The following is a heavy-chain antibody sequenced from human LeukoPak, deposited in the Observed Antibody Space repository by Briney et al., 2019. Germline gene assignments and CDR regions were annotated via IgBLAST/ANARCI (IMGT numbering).Heavy chain of an antibody. CDR3: ARVEASGYDYGAFDY. D-gene: IGHD5-12*01. CDR1: GFTFSTYS. V-gene: IGHV3-21*01. CDR2: ITSSSSYI. Sequence: KSGGSLRLSCAASGFTFSTYSMNWVRQAPGKGLEWVSSITSSSSYIYYTDSAKGRFTISRDNAKNSLYLQMNSLRAEDTAVYYCARVEASGYDYGAFDYWGQGTLVTVSS. J-gene: IGHJ4*02.